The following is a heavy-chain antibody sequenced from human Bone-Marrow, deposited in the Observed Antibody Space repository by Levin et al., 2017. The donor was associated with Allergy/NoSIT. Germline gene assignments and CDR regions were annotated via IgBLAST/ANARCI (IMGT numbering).Heavy chain of an antibody. D-gene: IGHD5-24*01. Sequence: GESLKISCAVAGFTFSDYAVSWVRQAPGKGLEWVSTFDGRSATTYYADSVKGRFTISRDNSKNTLYLEMNGLRDDDTAVYFCEKRMATISYYFDYWGQGTLVTVSS. J-gene: IGHJ4*02. V-gene: IGHV3-23*01. CDR1: GFTFSDYA. CDR3: EKRMATISYYFDY. CDR2: FDGRSATT.